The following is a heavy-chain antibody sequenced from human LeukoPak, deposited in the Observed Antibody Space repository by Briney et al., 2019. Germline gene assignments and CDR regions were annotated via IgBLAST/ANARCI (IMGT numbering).Heavy chain of an antibody. Sequence: SETLSLTCTVSGGSISSYYWSWIRQPPGKGLEWIGYIYSSGSTNYNPSLKSRVTISVDTSKNQFSLKLSSVTATDTAVYYCARDREVGATGYHFDYWGQGTLVTVSS. CDR2: IYSSGST. J-gene: IGHJ4*02. CDR3: ARDREVGATGYHFDY. V-gene: IGHV4-4*08. D-gene: IGHD1-26*01. CDR1: GGSISSYY.